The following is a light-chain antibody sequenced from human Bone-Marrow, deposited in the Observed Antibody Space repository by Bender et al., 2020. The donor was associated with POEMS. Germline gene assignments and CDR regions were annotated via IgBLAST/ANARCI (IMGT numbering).Light chain of an antibody. Sequence: QSALTQPASVSGSPGQSITISCTGASSDVGTYNLVSWYQQHPGEAPKLIIYEVSKRPSGVSNRFSGSKSDNTASLTISGLQAEDEADYYCTSFASSNGVVVGGGTKLTVL. CDR2: EVS. CDR3: TSFASSNGVV. J-gene: IGLJ2*01. CDR1: SSDVGTYNL. V-gene: IGLV2-23*02.